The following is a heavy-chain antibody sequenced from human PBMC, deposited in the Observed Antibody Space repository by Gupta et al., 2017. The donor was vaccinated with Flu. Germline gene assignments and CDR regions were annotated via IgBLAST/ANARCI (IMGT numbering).Heavy chain of an antibody. D-gene: IGHD2-8*01. CDR2: IWPDGSNK. V-gene: IGHV3-33*06. J-gene: IGHJ1*01. CDR1: GLSFNTYA. Sequence: QVQLVQAGGGVVQPGGSLRLSCAASGLSFNTYAMHWIRQAPGKGLGWVAVIWPDGSNKFYADAVEGRFSISRDNSRNTVYLQLDGLRPEDTSVYYCAKTPFDTNPFDHWGQGTLVTVSS. CDR3: AKTPFDTNPFDH.